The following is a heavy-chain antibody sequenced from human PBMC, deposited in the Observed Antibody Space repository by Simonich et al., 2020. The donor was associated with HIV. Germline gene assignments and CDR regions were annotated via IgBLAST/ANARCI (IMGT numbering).Heavy chain of an antibody. CDR3: ARDLITYGFDY. CDR2: IYYSGST. D-gene: IGHD2-8*01. V-gene: IGHV4-39*07. CDR1: GGSISSSSYH. Sequence: QLHLQESGPGLVKPSETLSLTCTVSGGSISSSSYHWDWIRQPPGKGLEWIGSIYYSGSTYVNPALRSRVTISVDTSKNQFSLKLSSVTAADTAVYYCARDLITYGFDYWGQGTLVTVSS. J-gene: IGHJ4*02.